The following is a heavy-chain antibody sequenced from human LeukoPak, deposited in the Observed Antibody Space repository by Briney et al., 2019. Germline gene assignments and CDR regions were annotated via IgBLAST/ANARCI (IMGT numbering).Heavy chain of an antibody. CDR2: ISSSSSFM. CDR1: GFTFSSYS. Sequence: GGSLRLSCTVSGFTFSSYSLNWVRQAPGKGPEWVSSISSSSSFMYYADSVKGRFTISRDNAKNALYLQMNSLRAEDPPVYYCVIVHHSLGKTYFDYWGQGTLVIVSS. V-gene: IGHV3-21*01. CDR3: VIVHHSLGKTYFDY. J-gene: IGHJ4*02. D-gene: IGHD2-21*01.